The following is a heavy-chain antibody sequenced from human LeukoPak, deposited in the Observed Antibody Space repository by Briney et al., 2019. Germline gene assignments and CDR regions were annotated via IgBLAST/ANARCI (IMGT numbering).Heavy chain of an antibody. V-gene: IGHV3-11*01. J-gene: IGHJ3*02. D-gene: IGHD6-19*01. Sequence: SGGSLRLSCAASGFTFSDYYMSWIRQAPGKGLEWISYISSSSGSTIYYAGSVKGRFTISRDNAKNSLYLQMNSLRAEDTAVYFCARADQMTQDDSSGWYAAFDIWGQGTIVTVSS. CDR3: ARADQMTQDDSSGWYAAFDI. CDR1: GFTFSDYY. CDR2: ISSSSGSTI.